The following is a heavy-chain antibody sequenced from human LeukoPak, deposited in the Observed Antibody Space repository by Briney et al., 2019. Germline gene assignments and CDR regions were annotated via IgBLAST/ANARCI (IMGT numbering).Heavy chain of an antibody. D-gene: IGHD1-26*01. V-gene: IGHV1-2*02. J-gene: IGHJ6*02. Sequence: ASVKVSCKASGYTFTAYFMHWVRQAPGQGLEWMGWINPNSGGTNYAQKFQGRVTMTTDTSTSTAYMELRSLRSDDTAVYYCARAVGATPLVWTTPFGMDVWGQGTTVTVSS. CDR3: ARAVGATPLVWTTPFGMDV. CDR2: INPNSGGT. CDR1: GYTFTAYF.